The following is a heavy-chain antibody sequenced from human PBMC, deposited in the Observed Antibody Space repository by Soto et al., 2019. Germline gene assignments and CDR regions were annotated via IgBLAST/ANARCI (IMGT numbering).Heavy chain of an antibody. CDR3: ARDQPIAARLQGY. CDR1: GFTFSDYY. CDR2: ISSSSSYT. Sequence: GSLRLACAASGFTFSDYYMSWIRQAPGKGLEWVSYISSSSSYTNYADSVKGRFTISRDNAKNSLYLQMNSLRAEDTAVYYCARDQPIAARLQGYWGQGTLVTVSS. D-gene: IGHD6-6*01. V-gene: IGHV3-11*06. J-gene: IGHJ4*02.